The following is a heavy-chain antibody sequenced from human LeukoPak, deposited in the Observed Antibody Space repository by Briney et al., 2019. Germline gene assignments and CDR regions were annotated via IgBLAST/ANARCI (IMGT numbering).Heavy chain of an antibody. D-gene: IGHD3-22*01. CDR1: GGSFSGYY. CDR3: ARGTYYYDSSGHYYVVKNRYYFDY. V-gene: IGHV4-34*01. J-gene: IGHJ4*02. Sequence: PSETLSLTCAVYGGSFSGYYWSWIRKPPGKGLEWIGEINHSGSTNYNPSLKSRVTISVDTSKNQFSLKLSSVTAADTAVYYCARGTYYYDSSGHYYVVKNRYYFDYWGQGTLVTVSS. CDR2: INHSGST.